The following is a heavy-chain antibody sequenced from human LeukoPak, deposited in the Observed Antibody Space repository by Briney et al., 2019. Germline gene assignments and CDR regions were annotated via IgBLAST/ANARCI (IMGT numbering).Heavy chain of an antibody. Sequence: SSVKVSCKASGGTFSSYAISWVRQAPGQGLEWMGRIIPIFGTANYAQKFQGRVTITTDESTSTAYMELSSLRSEDTAVYYCARADSSGSLDDAFDIWGQGTMVTVSS. J-gene: IGHJ3*02. V-gene: IGHV1-69*05. CDR3: ARADSSGSLDDAFDI. D-gene: IGHD3-22*01. CDR2: IIPIFGTA. CDR1: GGTFSSYA.